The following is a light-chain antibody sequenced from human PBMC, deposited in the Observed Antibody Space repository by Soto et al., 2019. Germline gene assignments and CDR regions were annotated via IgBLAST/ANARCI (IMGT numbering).Light chain of an antibody. Sequence: QSVLTQPASVSGSPGQSITISCTGTSSDFGSYNLVSWYQQHPGKAPKLMIYEGSKRPSGVSNRFSGSKSGNTASLTISGLQAEDEADYYCCSYAGSSTPVVFGGGTKLTVL. J-gene: IGLJ2*01. V-gene: IGLV2-23*01. CDR1: SSDFGSYNL. CDR3: CSYAGSSTPVV. CDR2: EGS.